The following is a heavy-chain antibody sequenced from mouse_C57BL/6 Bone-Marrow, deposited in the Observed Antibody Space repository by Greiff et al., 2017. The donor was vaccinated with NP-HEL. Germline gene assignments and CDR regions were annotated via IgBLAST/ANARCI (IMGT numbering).Heavy chain of an antibody. CDR1: GYTFTDYY. D-gene: IGHD1-1*01. CDR3: ANYYGSSYTSYWYFDV. V-gene: IGHV1-77*01. J-gene: IGHJ1*03. Sequence: VQLQQSGAELVKPGASVKISCKASGYTFTDYYINWVKQRPGQGLEWIGKIGPGSGSTYYNEKFKGKATLTADKSSSTAYMQLSSLTSEDSAVYFCANYYGSSYTSYWYFDVWGTGTTVTVSS. CDR2: IGPGSGST.